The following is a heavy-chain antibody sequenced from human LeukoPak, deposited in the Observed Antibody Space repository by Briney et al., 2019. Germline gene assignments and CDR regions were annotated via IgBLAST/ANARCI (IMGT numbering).Heavy chain of an antibody. CDR3: ARGSGGDILTGYYLPIINWFDP. D-gene: IGHD3-9*01. V-gene: IGHV1-69*01. Sequence: SVKVSCKASGGTFSSYAISWVRQAPGQGLEWMGGIIPIFGTANYAQKFQGRVTITADESTSTAYMELSSLRSEDTAVYYCARGSGGDILTGYYLPIINWFDPWGQGTLVTVSS. CDR1: GGTFSSYA. J-gene: IGHJ5*02. CDR2: IIPIFGTA.